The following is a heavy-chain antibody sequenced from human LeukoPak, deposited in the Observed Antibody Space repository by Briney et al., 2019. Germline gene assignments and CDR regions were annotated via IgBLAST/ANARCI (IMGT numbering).Heavy chain of an antibody. J-gene: IGHJ5*02. V-gene: IGHV1-2*02. Sequence: ASVKVSCKASGYTFIGYYMHWVRQAPGQGLEWMGWINPNSGGTNYAQKFQGRVTMTRDTSISTAYMELSRLRSDDTAVYYCARGATVRGGSMLHNWFDPWGQGTLVTVSS. CDR3: ARGATVRGGSMLHNWFDP. CDR1: GYTFIGYY. CDR2: INPNSGGT. D-gene: IGHD3-10*01.